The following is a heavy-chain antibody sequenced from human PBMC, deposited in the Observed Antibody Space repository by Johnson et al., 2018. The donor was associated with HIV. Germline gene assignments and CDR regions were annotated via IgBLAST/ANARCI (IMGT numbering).Heavy chain of an antibody. Sequence: QVQLVESGGGVVQPGRSLRLSCAASGFTFSSYGIHWVRQAPGKGLEWVAVIWYDGSNKFYADSVRGRFTISRDNSKNTLYLQMNSLRAEDTAVYYCATNRGGAFDIWGQGTMVTVSS. D-gene: IGHD2/OR15-2a*01. J-gene: IGHJ3*02. CDR2: IWYDGSNK. V-gene: IGHV3-33*01. CDR3: ATNRGGAFDI. CDR1: GFTFSSYG.